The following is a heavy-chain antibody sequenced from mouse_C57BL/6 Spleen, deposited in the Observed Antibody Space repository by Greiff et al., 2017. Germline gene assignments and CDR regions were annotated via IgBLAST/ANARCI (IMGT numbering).Heavy chain of an antibody. D-gene: IGHD3-3*01. CDR2: ISPRSGNT. J-gene: IGHJ2*01. Sequence: VQLQQSGAELARPGASVKLSCKASGYTFTSYGISWVKQRTGQGLEWIGEISPRSGNTYYNEKFKGKATLTADKSSSTAYMELRSLTSEDSAVYFCARSKAGGPYYVDYGGEGTTLTVSS. CDR3: ARSKAGGPYYVDY. CDR1: GYTFTSYG. V-gene: IGHV1-81*01.